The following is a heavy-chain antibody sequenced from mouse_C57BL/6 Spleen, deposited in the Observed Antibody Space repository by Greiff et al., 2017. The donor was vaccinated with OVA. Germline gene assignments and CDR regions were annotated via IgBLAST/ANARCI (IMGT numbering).Heavy chain of an antibody. V-gene: IGHV1-52*01. CDR3: ARFELGRGYFDV. D-gene: IGHD4-1*01. CDR2: IDPSDSET. CDR1: GYTFTSYW. Sequence: QVQLQQPGAELVRPGSSVKLSCKASGYTFTSYWMHWVKQRPIQGLEWIGNIDPSDSETHYNQKFKDKATLTVDKSSSTAYMQLSSLTSEDSAVDYCARFELGRGYFDVWGTGTTVTVSS. J-gene: IGHJ1*03.